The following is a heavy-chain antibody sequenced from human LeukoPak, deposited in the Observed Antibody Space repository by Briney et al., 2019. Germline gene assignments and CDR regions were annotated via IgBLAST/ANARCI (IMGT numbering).Heavy chain of an antibody. CDR1: GFTFSTYA. Sequence: GGSLRLSCAASGFTFSTYAMSWVRQAPGKRLEWVSSFSGGAGNTYYADSVKGRFTISRDNSQNTVYLQMSSLRAEDTAVYYCAKDQYIYGSSPFDYWGQGTLVTVSS. D-gene: IGHD3-10*01. CDR3: AKDQYIYGSSPFDY. CDR2: FSGGAGNT. V-gene: IGHV3-23*01. J-gene: IGHJ4*02.